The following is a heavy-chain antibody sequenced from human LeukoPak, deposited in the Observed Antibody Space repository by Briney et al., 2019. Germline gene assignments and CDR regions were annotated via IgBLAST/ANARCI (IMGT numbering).Heavy chain of an antibody. V-gene: IGHV1-2*02. Sequence: ASVKVSCKASGYTFTGYYMHWVRQAPGQGLEWMGWINPNSGGTNYAQKFQDRVTMTRDTSISTAYMELSRLRSDDTAVYYCARAGNLYSSSWRYYFDYWGQGTLVTVSS. CDR2: INPNSGGT. CDR3: ARAGNLYSSSWRYYFDY. CDR1: GYTFTGYY. J-gene: IGHJ4*02. D-gene: IGHD6-13*01.